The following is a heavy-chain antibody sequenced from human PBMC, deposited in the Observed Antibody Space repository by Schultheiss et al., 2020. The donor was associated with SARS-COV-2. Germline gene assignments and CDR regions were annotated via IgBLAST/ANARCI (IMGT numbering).Heavy chain of an antibody. Sequence: SQTLSLTCTVSGGSISSSSYYWGWIRQPPGKGLEWIGSIYYSGSTYYNPSLKSRVTISVDTSKNQFSLKLSSVTAADTAVYYCARSRDRADYWGQGTLVTVSS. CDR3: ARSRDRADY. J-gene: IGHJ4*02. V-gene: IGHV4-39*01. CDR1: GGSISSSSYY. D-gene: IGHD2-21*02. CDR2: IYYSGST.